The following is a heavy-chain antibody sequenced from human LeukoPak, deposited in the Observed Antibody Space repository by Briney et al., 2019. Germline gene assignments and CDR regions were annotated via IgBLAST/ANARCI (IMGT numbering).Heavy chain of an antibody. V-gene: IGHV1-46*01. J-gene: IGHJ3*02. Sequence: ASVKVSCKASGYTFTSYYMHWVRQAPGQGLEWMGIINPSGGSTSYAQKFQGRVTMTRDTSISTAYMELSRLRSDDTAAYYCARTIYDSSGYDAFDIWGQGTMVTVSS. D-gene: IGHD3-22*01. CDR3: ARTIYDSSGYDAFDI. CDR1: GYTFTSYY. CDR2: INPSGGST.